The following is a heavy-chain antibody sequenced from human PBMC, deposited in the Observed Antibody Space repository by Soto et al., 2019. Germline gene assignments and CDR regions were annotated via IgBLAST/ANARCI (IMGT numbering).Heavy chain of an antibody. Sequence: QVQLVQSGAEMKERGSSVKVSCKTSGGTFSSSAISWLRQAPGQGLEWMGGIIPLFRTPDYAQKFQGRVTIAANESTSTAYMELSSLRSEVTAVYYCARDNDRLQLGGNYYYILDVWGQGTTITVSS. V-gene: IGHV1-69*12. CDR3: ARDNDRLQLGGNYYYILDV. CDR1: GGTFSSSA. J-gene: IGHJ6*02. D-gene: IGHD4-4*01. CDR2: IIPLFRTP.